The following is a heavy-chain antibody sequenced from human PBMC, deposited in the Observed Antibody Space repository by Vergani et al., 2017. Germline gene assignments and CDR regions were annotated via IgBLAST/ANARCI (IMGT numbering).Heavy chain of an antibody. CDR2: IYDSGDT. V-gene: IGHV4-61*08. Sequence: QVQLHESGPGLVKPSQTLSLTCTVSGGPISSGDYYWTWIRQPPGKGLEWIGYIYDSGDTKYNPSLKSRVTMSLDTSKNQFSLNLYSVTAADTAVYYCARGALWWLRQIDSWGQGTMVTVSS. J-gene: IGHJ3*01. CDR3: ARGALWWLRQIDS. D-gene: IGHD2-21*01. CDR1: GGPISSGDYY.